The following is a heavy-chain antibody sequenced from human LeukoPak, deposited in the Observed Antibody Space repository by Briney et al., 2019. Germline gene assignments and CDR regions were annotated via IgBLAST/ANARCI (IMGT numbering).Heavy chain of an antibody. J-gene: IGHJ3*02. V-gene: IGHV4-34*01. CDR2: INHSGST. D-gene: IGHD3-22*01. CDR3: ARAGGYQDAFDI. CDR1: GESFSGYY. Sequence: PSETLSLTCAVYGESFSGYYWSWIRQPPGKGLEWLGEINHSGSTNYNPSLKSRVTISVDTSKNQFSLKLSSVTAADTAVYYCARAGGYQDAFDIWGQGTMVTVSS.